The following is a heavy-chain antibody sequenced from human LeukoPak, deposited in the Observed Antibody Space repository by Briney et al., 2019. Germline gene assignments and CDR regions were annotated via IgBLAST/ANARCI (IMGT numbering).Heavy chain of an antibody. CDR1: GGSFSGYY. Sequence: PSETLSLTCAVYGGSFSGYYWSWIRQPPGKGLEWIGEINHSGSTNYNPSLKSRVTISVDTSKNQFSLKLSSVTAADTAVHYCARVSFFRWASTRPSYYYYYMDVWGKGTTVTISS. CDR2: INHSGST. J-gene: IGHJ6*03. V-gene: IGHV4-34*01. D-gene: IGHD2-15*01. CDR3: ARVSFFRWASTRPSYYYYYMDV.